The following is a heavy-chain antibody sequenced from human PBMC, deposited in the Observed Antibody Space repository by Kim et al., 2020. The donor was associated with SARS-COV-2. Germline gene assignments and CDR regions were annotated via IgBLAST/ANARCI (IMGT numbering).Heavy chain of an antibody. V-gene: IGHV3-9*01. Sequence: GGSLRLSCAASGFTFDDYAMHWVRQAPGKGLEWVSGISWNSGSIGYADSVKGRFTISRDNAKNSLYLQMNSLRAEDTALYYCAKDIWGGEVRDANWFDPWGQGTLVTVSS. J-gene: IGHJ5*02. D-gene: IGHD3-10*01. CDR1: GFTFDDYA. CDR3: AKDIWGGEVRDANWFDP. CDR2: ISWNSGSI.